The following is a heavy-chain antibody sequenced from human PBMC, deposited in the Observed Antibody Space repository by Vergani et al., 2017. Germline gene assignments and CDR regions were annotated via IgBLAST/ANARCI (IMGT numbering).Heavy chain of an antibody. J-gene: IGHJ4*02. V-gene: IGHV3-15*01. D-gene: IGHD3-10*01. Sequence: EVQLVESGGGLVKPGGSLRLSCAASGFTFSNAWMSWVRQAPGKGLEWVGRIKSKTDGGTTDYAAPVKGRFTISRDDSKNTLYLQMNSLKTEDTAVYYCTTDLGLWFGXFDYWGQGTLVTVSS. CDR3: TTDLGLWFGXFDY. CDR1: GFTFSNAW. CDR2: IKSKTDGGTT.